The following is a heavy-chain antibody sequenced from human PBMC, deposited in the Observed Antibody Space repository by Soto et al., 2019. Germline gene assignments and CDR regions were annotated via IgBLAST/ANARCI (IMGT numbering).Heavy chain of an antibody. CDR1: GFTFSSYA. D-gene: IGHD3-9*01. V-gene: IGHV3-23*01. CDR2: ISGSGGST. Sequence: PGGSLRLSCAASGFTFSSYAMSWVRQAPGKGLEWVSAISGSGGSTYYADSVKGRFTISRDNSKNTLCLQMNSLRAEDTAVYYCAKGRYDILTGYYDDAFDIWGQGTMVTVSS. J-gene: IGHJ3*02. CDR3: AKGRYDILTGYYDDAFDI.